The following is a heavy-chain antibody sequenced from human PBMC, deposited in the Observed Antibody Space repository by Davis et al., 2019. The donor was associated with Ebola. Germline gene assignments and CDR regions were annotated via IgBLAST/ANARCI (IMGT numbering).Heavy chain of an antibody. J-gene: IGHJ4*02. CDR1: GFTVSSNH. CDR2: IYDQST. Sequence: GGSLRLSCAASGFTVSSNHMSWVRQAPGKGLEWVSVIYDQSTAYADSVRGRFIISRDKSNNTLYLEMNSLRVDDTAVYYCARASPYYFDYWGQGTLVTVSS. CDR3: ARASPYYFDY. V-gene: IGHV3-53*05.